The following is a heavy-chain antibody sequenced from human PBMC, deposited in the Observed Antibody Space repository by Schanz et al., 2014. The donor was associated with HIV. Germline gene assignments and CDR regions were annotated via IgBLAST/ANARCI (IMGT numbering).Heavy chain of an antibody. CDR2: IWYDGSNK. CDR1: GFTFSSYG. V-gene: IGHV3-33*01. D-gene: IGHD5-18*01. Sequence: QVRLVQSGGGVVQPGRSLRLSCAASGFTFSSYGMHWVRQAPGKGLEWVAVIWYDGSNKYYADSVKGRFTISRDNSKNTLYLQMNSLRFADTAVYYCVRGDTVFEYWGQGTLVTVS. CDR3: VRGDTVFEY. J-gene: IGHJ4*02.